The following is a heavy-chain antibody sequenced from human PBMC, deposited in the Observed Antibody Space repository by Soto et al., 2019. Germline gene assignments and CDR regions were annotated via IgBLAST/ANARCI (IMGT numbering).Heavy chain of an antibody. V-gene: IGHV3-23*01. Sequence: EVQLLESGGDLVQPGGSLRLSCVASGFTFSNFAMSWVRQAPGKGPEWVSAIGGSGGYVFYADSVRGRFTISRDDSKKTLYLQMNSLRAEDTAVYYCAKDPVLFHSGSLSYYFDNWGQGTLVTVPS. CDR1: GFTFSNFA. CDR2: IGGSGGYV. J-gene: IGHJ4*02. D-gene: IGHD6-13*01. CDR3: AKDPVLFHSGSLSYYFDN.